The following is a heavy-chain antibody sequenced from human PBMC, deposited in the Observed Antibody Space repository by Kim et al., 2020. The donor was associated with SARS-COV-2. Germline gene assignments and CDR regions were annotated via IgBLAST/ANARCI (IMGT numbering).Heavy chain of an antibody. CDR3: VGDRDAS. J-gene: IGHJ5*02. CDR2: ST. V-gene: IGHV3-23*01. Sequence: STYYADSVKGRFTISRDNSKSTLYLQMNSRRVEDTAMYYCVGDRDASWGQGTLVTVSS.